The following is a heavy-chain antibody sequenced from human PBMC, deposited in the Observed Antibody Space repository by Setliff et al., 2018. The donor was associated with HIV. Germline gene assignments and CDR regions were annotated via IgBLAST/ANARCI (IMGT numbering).Heavy chain of an antibody. Sequence: KTSETLSLTCAVYGGSFSGYYWSWIRQSPGKGLEWIGNIYHTGSSYYNPSLNDRATISLDTSKSQFSLRLNSVTATDTALYYCARGRFHRLHRPYSGSGSLGIQYFDYWGQGTLVTVSS. CDR3: ARGRFHRLHRPYSGSGSLGIQYFDY. V-gene: IGHV4-34*01. CDR1: GGSFSGYY. D-gene: IGHD3-10*01. J-gene: IGHJ4*02. CDR2: IYHTGSS.